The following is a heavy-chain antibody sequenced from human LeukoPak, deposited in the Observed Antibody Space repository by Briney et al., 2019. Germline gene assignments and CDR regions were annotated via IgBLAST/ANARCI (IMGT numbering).Heavy chain of an antibody. V-gene: IGHV3-7*01. CDR2: IKQDGSEK. CDR3: ARLFVYGSGAEAFDY. D-gene: IGHD3-10*01. CDR1: GFTFSSYW. Sequence: GGSLRLSCAASGFTFSSYWMNWVRQAPGKGLEWVANIKQDGSEKYYVDSVKGRFTISRDNAKNSLYLQMDSLRAEDTAVYYCARLFVYGSGAEAFDYWGQGALVTVSS. J-gene: IGHJ4*02.